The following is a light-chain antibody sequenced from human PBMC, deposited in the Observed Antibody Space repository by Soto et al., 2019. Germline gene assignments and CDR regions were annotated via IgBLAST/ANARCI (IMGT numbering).Light chain of an antibody. CDR2: AAS. V-gene: IGKV3-20*01. Sequence: EIVLTQSPGTRSLSPGEIATLSCRASQSINNRYLAWYQQKPGQAPRLLIYAASSRATGIPDRFSGSGSGTDFTLTISRLEPEDFAVYYCQQFGSSPGFTFGPGTKVDIK. CDR3: QQFGSSPGFT. CDR1: QSINNRY. J-gene: IGKJ3*01.